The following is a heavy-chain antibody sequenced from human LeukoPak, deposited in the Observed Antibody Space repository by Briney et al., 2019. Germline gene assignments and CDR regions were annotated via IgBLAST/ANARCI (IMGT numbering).Heavy chain of an antibody. CDR1: GFTFSSYG. Sequence: GRSLRLSCAASGFTFSSYGMHWFRQAPGKGLEWVAVIWYDGSNKYYADSVKGRFTISRDNSKNTLYLQMNSLRAEDTAVYYCARDFQEFVVVPAATPDNWFDPWGQGTLVTVSS. V-gene: IGHV3-33*01. J-gene: IGHJ5*02. CDR3: ARDFQEFVVVPAATPDNWFDP. D-gene: IGHD2-2*01. CDR2: IWYDGSNK.